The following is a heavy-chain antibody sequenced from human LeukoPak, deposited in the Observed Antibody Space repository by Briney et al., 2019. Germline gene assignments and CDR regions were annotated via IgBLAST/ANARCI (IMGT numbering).Heavy chain of an antibody. CDR3: ARELHIVVVPAAPDY. CDR2: ISYDGSNK. D-gene: IGHD2-2*01. J-gene: IGHJ4*02. V-gene: IGHV3-30-3*01. Sequence: GGSLRLSCAASGFTFSSYAMHWVRQAPGKGLEWVAVISYDGSNKYYADSVKGRFTISRDNSKNTLYLQMNSLRAEDTAVYYCARELHIVVVPAAPDYWGQGTLVTVSS. CDR1: GFTFSSYA.